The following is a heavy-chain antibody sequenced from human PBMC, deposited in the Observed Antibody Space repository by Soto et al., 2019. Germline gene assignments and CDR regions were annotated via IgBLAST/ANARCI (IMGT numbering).Heavy chain of an antibody. CDR2: IIPIFGTA. Sequence: SVKVSCKASGGTFSSYAISWVRQAPGQGLEWMGGIIPIFGTANYAQKFQGRVTITADESTSTAYMELSSLRSEDTAVYYCARNIVLVPAQVYYYYGMDVWGQGTTVTVSS. J-gene: IGHJ6*02. CDR1: GGTFSSYA. D-gene: IGHD2-2*01. CDR3: ARNIVLVPAQVYYYYGMDV. V-gene: IGHV1-69*13.